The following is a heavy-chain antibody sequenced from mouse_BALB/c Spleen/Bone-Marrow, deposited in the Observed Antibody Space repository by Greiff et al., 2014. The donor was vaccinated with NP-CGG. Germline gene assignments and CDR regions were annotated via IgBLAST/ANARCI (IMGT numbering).Heavy chain of an antibody. CDR3: ARQRAPPYAMDY. J-gene: IGHJ4*01. Sequence: QVQLQQSGAELVRPGTSVKVSCKASGYAFTNYLIEWVKQRPGQGLEWIGVINPGSGGTNYNEKFKGKATLTADKSSSTAYLQLSRLTSDGSAVYFCARQRAPPYAMDYWGQGTSVTVSS. CDR2: INPGSGGT. V-gene: IGHV1-54*01. CDR1: GYAFTNYL.